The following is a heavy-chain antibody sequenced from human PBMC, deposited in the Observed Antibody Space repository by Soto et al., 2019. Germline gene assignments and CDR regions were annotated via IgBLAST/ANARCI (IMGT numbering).Heavy chain of an antibody. Sequence: QVQLVESGGGVVQPGRSLRLSCAASGFTFSSYGMHWVRQAPGKGLEWVAVISYDGSNKYYADSVKGRFTISRDNSKNTLYLQMNSLRAEDTAVYYCARDFSGKQLGPLYYYYYGMDVWGQGTTVTVSS. J-gene: IGHJ6*02. CDR1: GFTFSSYG. D-gene: IGHD6-6*01. V-gene: IGHV3-30*03. CDR3: ARDFSGKQLGPLYYYYYGMDV. CDR2: ISYDGSNK.